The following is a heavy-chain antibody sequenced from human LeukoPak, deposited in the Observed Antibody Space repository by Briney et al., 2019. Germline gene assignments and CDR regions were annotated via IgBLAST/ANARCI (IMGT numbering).Heavy chain of an antibody. CDR3: ARQVYKHRIDY. J-gene: IGHJ4*02. V-gene: IGHV5-10-1*01. Sequence: GESLRISCKGSGYSFTTYWITWVRQMPGKGLEWMGRIDPTDSYTNYSPSFQGHVTIPADKSISTAYLQWSSLKASDTAMYYCARQVYKHRIDYWGQGTLVTVSS. CDR1: GYSFTTYW. CDR2: IDPTDSYT. D-gene: IGHD1-14*01.